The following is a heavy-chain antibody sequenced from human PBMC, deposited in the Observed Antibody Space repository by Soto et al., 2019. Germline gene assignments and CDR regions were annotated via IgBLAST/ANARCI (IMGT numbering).Heavy chain of an antibody. CDR3: ARDMQQQLAMGYYYYGMDV. CDR1: GFTFSSYS. V-gene: IGHV3-21*01. CDR2: ISSSSSYI. D-gene: IGHD6-13*01. J-gene: IGHJ6*02. Sequence: LRLSCAASGFTFSSYSMNWVRQAPGKGLEWVSSISSSSSYIYYADSVKGRFTISRDNAKNSLYLQMNSLRAEDTAVYYCARDMQQQLAMGYYYYGMDVWGQGTTVTVSS.